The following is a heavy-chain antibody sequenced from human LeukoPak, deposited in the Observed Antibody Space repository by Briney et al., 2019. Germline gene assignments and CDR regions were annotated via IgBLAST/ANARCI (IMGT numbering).Heavy chain of an antibody. D-gene: IGHD5-12*01. V-gene: IGHV3-20*04. CDR3: AREEWLRLMKPYYYYYYMDV. J-gene: IGHJ6*03. CDR2: INWNGGST. CDR1: GFTFDDYG. Sequence: GGSLRLSCAASGFTFDDYGMSWVRHAPGKGLEWVSGINWNGGSTGYADSVKGRFTISRDNAKNSLYLQMNSLRAEDTALYYCAREEWLRLMKPYYYYYYMDVWGKGTTVTVSS.